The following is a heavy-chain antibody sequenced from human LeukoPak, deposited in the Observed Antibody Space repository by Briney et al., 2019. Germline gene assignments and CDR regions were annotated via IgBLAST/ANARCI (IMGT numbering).Heavy chain of an antibody. CDR1: GGTFSSYA. V-gene: IGHV1-69*04. J-gene: IGHJ4*02. CDR3: AHARSLNYYDSSGYWQFDY. CDR2: IIPILGIA. D-gene: IGHD3-22*01. Sequence: SVKVSCKASGGTFSSYAISWVRQAPGQGLEWMGRIIPILGIANYAQKFQGRVTITADKSTSTAYMEPSSLRSEDTAVYYCAHARSLNYYDSSGYWQFDYWGQGTLVTVSS.